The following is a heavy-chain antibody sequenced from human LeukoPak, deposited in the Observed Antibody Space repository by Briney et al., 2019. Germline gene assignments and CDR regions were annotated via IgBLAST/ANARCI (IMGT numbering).Heavy chain of an antibody. Sequence: GGSLRLSCAASEFTVSSNYMSWVRQAPGKGLEWVSSIYSGGSTYYADSVKGRFTISRDSSKNTLYLQMNSLRAEDTAVYYCARGHNWNDRGAFDIWGQGTMVTVSS. CDR1: EFTVSSNY. D-gene: IGHD1-1*01. J-gene: IGHJ3*02. CDR3: ARGHNWNDRGAFDI. V-gene: IGHV3-53*01. CDR2: IYSGGST.